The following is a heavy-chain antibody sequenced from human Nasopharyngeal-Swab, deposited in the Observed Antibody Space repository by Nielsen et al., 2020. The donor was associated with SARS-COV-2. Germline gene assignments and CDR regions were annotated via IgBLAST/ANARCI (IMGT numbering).Heavy chain of an antibody. V-gene: IGHV1-69*13. CDR3: ARDGYGNGAFDI. J-gene: IGHJ3*02. D-gene: IGHD1-1*01. CDR1: GGTFSSYA. Sequence: SVKVSCKASGGTFSSYAISWVRQAPGQGLEWMGGIIPIFGTANYAQKFQGRVTITADESTSTANMELSSLRSEDTAVYYCARDGYGNGAFDIWGQGTMVTVSS. CDR2: IIPIFGTA.